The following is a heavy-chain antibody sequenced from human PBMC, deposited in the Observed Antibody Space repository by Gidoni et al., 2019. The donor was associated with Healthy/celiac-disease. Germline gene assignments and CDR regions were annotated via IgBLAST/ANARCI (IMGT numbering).Heavy chain of an antibody. CDR2: IKPSGGST. Sequence: QVQLVQSGAEVKKPGASVKVSCKASGDTVTSYYMHWVRQAPGKGLERMGIIKPSGGSTSYEQKLQGRVNMTRDPSTSTVYMELSSLRSEDTAVYYCARDPIPTYYYDSSGPPIEDYWGQGTLVTVYS. CDR3: ARDPIPTYYYDSSGPPIEDY. V-gene: IGHV1-46*01. J-gene: IGHJ4*02. D-gene: IGHD3-22*01. CDR1: GDTVTSYY.